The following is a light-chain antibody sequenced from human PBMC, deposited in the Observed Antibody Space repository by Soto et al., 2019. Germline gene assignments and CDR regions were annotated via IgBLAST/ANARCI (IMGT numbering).Light chain of an antibody. Sequence: EIALTQSPGTVSVSPGERATLSCRASQSVTTNFLAWHQQRPDQAPRLVLYGASSRAGGIPDRLRGSGSGADFTLSIYSLEPEDFAVYYCQRYGSSPFTFGPGTKVDVK. V-gene: IGKV3-20*01. J-gene: IGKJ3*01. CDR1: QSVTTNF. CDR3: QRYGSSPFT. CDR2: GAS.